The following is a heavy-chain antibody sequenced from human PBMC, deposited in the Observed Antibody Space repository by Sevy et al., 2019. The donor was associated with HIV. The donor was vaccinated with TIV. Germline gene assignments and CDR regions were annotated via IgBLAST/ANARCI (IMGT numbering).Heavy chain of an antibody. Sequence: GGSLRLSCAASGFTFSSHGMHWVRQAPGKGLEWVAVISYDGSNKYYADSVKGRFTISRDNSKNTLYLQMNSLRAEDTAVYYCAKDSGSSGWFGGGEIDPWGQGTLVTVSS. CDR3: AKDSGSSGWFGGGEIDP. D-gene: IGHD6-19*01. CDR1: GFTFSSHG. V-gene: IGHV3-30*18. CDR2: ISYDGSNK. J-gene: IGHJ5*02.